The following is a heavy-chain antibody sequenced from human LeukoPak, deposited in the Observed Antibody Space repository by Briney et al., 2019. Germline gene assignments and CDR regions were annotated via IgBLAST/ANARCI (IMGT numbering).Heavy chain of an antibody. J-gene: IGHJ4*02. CDR2: IRSKPDGGTT. CDR1: GFKFTDAW. Sequence: GGSLRLSCATSGFKFTDAWMTWVRQAPGKGLEWVGRIRSKPDGGTTEYAAPVKGRFIISRDDSKNTLDLQMNSLETEDTAVYFCTTPSGYFLKYWGQGTLVTVSS. V-gene: IGHV3-15*01. D-gene: IGHD3-3*01. CDR3: TTPSGYFLKY.